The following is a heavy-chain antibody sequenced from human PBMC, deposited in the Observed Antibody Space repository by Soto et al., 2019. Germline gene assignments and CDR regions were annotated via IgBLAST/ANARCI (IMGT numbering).Heavy chain of an antibody. CDR2: IIPIYGTS. CDR3: ATGTRDGYNYGYFDL. CDR1: GGTFGNFA. D-gene: IGHD1-7*01. V-gene: IGHV1-69*01. Sequence: QVQLVQSGAELKKPGSSVKVSCKASGGTFGNFAISWVRQAPGQGPEWVAGIIPIYGTSNYADDFRGRITHTADESTATAYMELSSLRSEDTAIYYCATGTRDGYNYGYFDLWGRGTQVTFSS. J-gene: IGHJ2*01.